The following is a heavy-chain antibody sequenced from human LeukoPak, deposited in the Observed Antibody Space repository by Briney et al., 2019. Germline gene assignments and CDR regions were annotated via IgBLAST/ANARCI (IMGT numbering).Heavy chain of an antibody. CDR2: INQYGGTK. CDR3: ARDPGWSSFDI. CDR1: GFSFTSYW. V-gene: IGHV3-7*01. J-gene: IGHJ3*02. Sequence: GGSLRLSCVASGFSFTSYWMIWLRQAPGKGLDFVANINQYGGTKNYVASVKGRFTISRDNAENSLYLQMSSLRAEDTALYYCARDPGWSSFDIWGQGIMVTVSS. D-gene: IGHD2-15*01.